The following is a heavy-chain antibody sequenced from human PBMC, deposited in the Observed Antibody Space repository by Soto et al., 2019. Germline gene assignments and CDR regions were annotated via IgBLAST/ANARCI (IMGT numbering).Heavy chain of an antibody. J-gene: IGHJ4*02. CDR3: ARDTSSYYYGSGTGGYFDY. D-gene: IGHD3-10*01. Sequence: SETLSLTCTVSGGSISSYYWSWIRQPAGKGLEWIGRIYTSGSTNYNPSLKSRVTMSVDTSKNQFSLKLSSVTAAGTAVYYCARDTSSYYYGSGTGGYFDYWGQGTLVTVSS. CDR2: IYTSGST. V-gene: IGHV4-4*07. CDR1: GGSISSYY.